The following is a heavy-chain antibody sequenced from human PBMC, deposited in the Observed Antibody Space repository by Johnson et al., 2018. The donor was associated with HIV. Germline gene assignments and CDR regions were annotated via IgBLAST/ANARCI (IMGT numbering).Heavy chain of an antibody. D-gene: IGHD6-19*01. CDR2: ISYDGSNK. CDR3: ARDQSNGWNRGAFYI. J-gene: IGHJ3*02. V-gene: IGHV3-30*03. Sequence: QVQLVESGGGVVQPGRSLRLSCAASGFTFSSYGMHWVRQAPGKGLEWVAVISYDGSNKYYADSVKGRFTISSDIFKNTLYLQMDSLRAEDTAVYFCARDQSNGWNRGAFYIWGQGTVVTVSS. CDR1: GFTFSSYG.